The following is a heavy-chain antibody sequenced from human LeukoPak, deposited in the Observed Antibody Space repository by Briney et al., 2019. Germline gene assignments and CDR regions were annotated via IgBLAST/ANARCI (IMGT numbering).Heavy chain of an antibody. D-gene: IGHD1-26*01. CDR2: ISSSGNIM. V-gene: IGHV3-48*03. Sequence: GGSLRLSCAASGSTFSSYGMNWVRQAPGKGLEWVSYISSSGNIMYYADSVKGRFTISRDNAKNSLYLQMNSLRAEDTAVYYCARDRLGASPHFWGQGTLVTVSS. CDR1: GSTFSSYG. J-gene: IGHJ4*02. CDR3: ARDRLGASPHF.